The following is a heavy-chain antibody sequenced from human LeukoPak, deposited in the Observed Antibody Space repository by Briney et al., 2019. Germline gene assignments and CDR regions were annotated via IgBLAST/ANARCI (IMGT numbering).Heavy chain of an antibody. D-gene: IGHD2-8*01. CDR3: ANNGVSPNYYYGMNV. CDR1: GFTFSSYG. J-gene: IGHJ6*02. Sequence: GGSLRLSCATSGFTFSSYGMHWVRQAPGKGLEWVAVIWYDGSNIHYADSVQGRFTISRDSSKNMLYLQMNSLRAEDTGVYYCANNGVSPNYYYGMNVWGQGTTVTVSS. V-gene: IGHV3-33*06. CDR2: IWYDGSNI.